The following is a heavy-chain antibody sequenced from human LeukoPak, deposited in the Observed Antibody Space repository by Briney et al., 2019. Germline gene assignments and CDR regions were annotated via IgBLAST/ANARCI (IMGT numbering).Heavy chain of an antibody. Sequence: GGSLRLSCAASDFSFITYAMSWVRQAPGKGLEWVSTISGGGDATYYADSVKGRFTISRDNSKNTLYLQMSSLRAEDTAVYHCAKYAHGSGTSFDPWGQGTLVTVSS. V-gene: IGHV3-23*01. CDR3: AKYAHGSGTSFDP. CDR1: DFSFITYA. D-gene: IGHD3-10*01. J-gene: IGHJ5*02. CDR2: ISGGGDAT.